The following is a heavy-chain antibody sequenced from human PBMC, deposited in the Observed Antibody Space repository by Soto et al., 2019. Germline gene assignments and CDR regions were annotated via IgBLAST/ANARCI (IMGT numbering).Heavy chain of an antibody. D-gene: IGHD3-16*01. V-gene: IGHV3-11*01. Sequence: QMQLVESGGGLVEPGGSRRLSCEASGFTFSNHYMSWIRQAPGKGLEWLSYISRSGSTIYYADSVRGRFTISRDNSKNSLYLQMDSLRAEDTAMYYCGRDPELWDENVATRPSTYYYGMDVWGQGTTVTVSS. CDR2: ISRSGSTI. CDR3: GRDPELWDENVATRPSTYYYGMDV. CDR1: GFTFSNHY. J-gene: IGHJ6*02.